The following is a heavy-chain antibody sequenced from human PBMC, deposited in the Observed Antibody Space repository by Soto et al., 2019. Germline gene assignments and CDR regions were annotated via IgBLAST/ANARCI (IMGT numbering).Heavy chain of an antibody. CDR3: ASGRGYRAFYFDY. CDR2: ISGSGGST. J-gene: IGHJ4*02. D-gene: IGHD5-18*01. Sequence: EVQLLESGGGSVQPGGSLRLSCAASGFTFSSYAMSWVRQAPGKGLEWVSVISGSGGSTYYADSVKGRFTISRDNSKNTLYLQMNSRRAEDTAVYYCASGRGYRAFYFDYWGQGTLVTVSS. CDR1: GFTFSSYA. V-gene: IGHV3-23*01.